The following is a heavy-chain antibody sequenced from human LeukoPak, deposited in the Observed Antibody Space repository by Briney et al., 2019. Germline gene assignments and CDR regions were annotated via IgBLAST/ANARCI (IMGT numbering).Heavy chain of an antibody. CDR3: AKDPYDVLTGYPDY. Sequence: GRSLRLSCAASGFTFDDYAMHWVRQAPGKGLEWVSLISGDGGSTYYADSVKGRFTISRDNSKNSLYLQMNSLRTEDTALYYCAKDPYDVLTGYPDYWGQGTLVTVSS. CDR2: ISGDGGST. V-gene: IGHV3-43*02. J-gene: IGHJ4*02. D-gene: IGHD3-9*01. CDR1: GFTFDDYA.